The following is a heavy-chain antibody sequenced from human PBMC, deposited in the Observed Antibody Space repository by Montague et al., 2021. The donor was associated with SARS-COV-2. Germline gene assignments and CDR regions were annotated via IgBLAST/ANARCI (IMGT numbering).Heavy chain of an antibody. CDR2: IYHDGNT. CDR1: GGSIGSSNW. J-gene: IGHJ1*01. V-gene: IGHV4-4*02. CDR3: AKLDGGGY. D-gene: IGHD3-10*01. Sequence: SETLSLTCTVSGGSIGSSNWWSWVRQSPGKGLDWIGEIYHDGNTHYKPSLKSRVIMSVDKSKNQFSLRVTSVTAADTAVYYCAKLDGGGYWGQGTLVTVS.